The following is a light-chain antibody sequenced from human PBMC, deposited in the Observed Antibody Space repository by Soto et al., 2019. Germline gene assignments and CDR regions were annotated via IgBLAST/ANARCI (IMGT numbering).Light chain of an antibody. V-gene: IGKV1-17*01. CDR3: LRHKTYALT. Sequence: DILMTQSPSSLSASVGDRVTITCRASQDISSDLCWYQQQPAKDPNRLLFAAFFLNSGVPPRCSGNGSGTEFTITIISLQAEAYSSSHYLRHKTYALTFGQGTRLE. J-gene: IGKJ5*01. CDR1: QDISSD. CDR2: AAF.